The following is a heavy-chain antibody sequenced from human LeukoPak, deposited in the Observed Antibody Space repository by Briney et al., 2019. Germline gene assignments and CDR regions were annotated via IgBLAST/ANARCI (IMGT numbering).Heavy chain of an antibody. CDR1: GYTFTSYG. CDR2: ISAYNGNT. J-gene: IGHJ4*02. D-gene: IGHD3-3*01. CDR3: ARGPTYYDFWSGYYTEYYFDY. V-gene: IGHV1-18*01. Sequence: ASVTVSCKASGYTFTSYGISWVGQAPGQGSEWMGWISAYNGNTNYAQKLQGRVTITTDTSTSTAYMELRSLRSDDTAVYYCARGPTYYDFWSGYYTEYYFDYWGQGTLVTVSS.